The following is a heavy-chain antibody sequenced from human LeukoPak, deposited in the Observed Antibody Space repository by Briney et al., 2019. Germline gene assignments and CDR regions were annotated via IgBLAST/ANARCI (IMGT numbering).Heavy chain of an antibody. Sequence: GESLRLSCAASGFVFSNYGMAWVRQAPGKGLEWVATVDGSGGSTHYTDSVKGRFTISRDNSKNTLYLYMNSLRADDSAVYFCAKEVGGEAESDCWGQGTLVTVSS. J-gene: IGHJ4*02. V-gene: IGHV3-23*01. CDR1: GFVFSNYG. CDR3: AKEVGGEAESDC. D-gene: IGHD4-23*01. CDR2: VDGSGGST.